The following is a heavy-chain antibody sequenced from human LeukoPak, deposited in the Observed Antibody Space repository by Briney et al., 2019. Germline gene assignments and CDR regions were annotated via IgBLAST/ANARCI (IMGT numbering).Heavy chain of an antibody. D-gene: IGHD2-15*01. V-gene: IGHV3-23*01. CDR2: ISGSGGST. CDR1: GVTFSSYA. Sequence: GGSLRLSCAASGVTFSSYAMSWVRQAPGKGLEWVSAISGSGGSTYYADSVKGRSTISRDNSKNTLYLQMNSLRAEDTAVYYCAKHASYCSGGSCYPNWFDPWGQGTLVTVSS. CDR3: AKHASYCSGGSCYPNWFDP. J-gene: IGHJ5*02.